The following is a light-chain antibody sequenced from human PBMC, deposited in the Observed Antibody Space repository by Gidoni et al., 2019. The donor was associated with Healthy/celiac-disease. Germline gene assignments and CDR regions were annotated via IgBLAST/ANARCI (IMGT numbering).Light chain of an antibody. Sequence: QSVLTQPPSVSGAPGQRVTISCTGSSSNIGAGYDVHWYQQLPGTAPNLLIYGNSNRPSGVPDRFTGSKSGSAAALAITGLQAEDEADYYCQSYESSRSGRVVFGGGTKLTVL. CDR3: QSYESSRSGRVV. J-gene: IGLJ2*01. CDR1: SSNIGAGYD. V-gene: IGLV1-40*01. CDR2: GNS.